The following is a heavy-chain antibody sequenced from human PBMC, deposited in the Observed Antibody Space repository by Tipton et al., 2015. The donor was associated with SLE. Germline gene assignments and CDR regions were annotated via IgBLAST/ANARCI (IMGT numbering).Heavy chain of an antibody. CDR1: GYTFTSYG. CDR3: ARPGRFRLRESSYGMDV. CDR2: ISAYNGNT. J-gene: IGHJ6*02. D-gene: IGHD4-17*01. V-gene: IGHV1-18*01. Sequence: QSGPEVKKPGASVKVSCKASGYTFTSYGISWVRQAPGQGLEWMGWISAYNGNTNYAQKLQGRVTMTTDTSTSTAYMELRSLRSDDTAVYYWARPGRFRLRESSYGMDVWGQGTTVTVSS.